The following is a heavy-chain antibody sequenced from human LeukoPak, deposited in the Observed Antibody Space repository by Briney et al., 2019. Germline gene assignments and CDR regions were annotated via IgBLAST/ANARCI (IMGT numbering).Heavy chain of an antibody. J-gene: IGHJ4*02. V-gene: IGHV1-2*02. CDR1: GYTFTGYY. D-gene: IGHD4-23*01. CDR3: ARAARGGNSFLFGY. CDR2: INPNSGGT. Sequence: ASVKVSCKASGYTFTGYYMHWVRQAPGQGLEWMGWINPNSGGTNHAQKFQGRVTMTRDTSISTAYMELSRLRSDDTAVYYCARAARGGNSFLFGYWGQGTLVTVSS.